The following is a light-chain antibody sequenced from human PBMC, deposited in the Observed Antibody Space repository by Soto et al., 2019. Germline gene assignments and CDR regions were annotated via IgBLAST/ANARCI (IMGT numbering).Light chain of an antibody. CDR3: CSYADGSIYF. CDR2: YVD. V-gene: IGLV2-14*03. CDR1: SRDVGAYDY. J-gene: IGLJ1*01. Sequence: ALTQPASVSGSPGQSITISCTGTSRDVGAYDYVSWYLQYPDKAPQLLIYYVDHRPSGVSSRFSGSKSGNTASLTISGLQAEDEGDYYCCSYADGSIYFFGTGTKVTV.